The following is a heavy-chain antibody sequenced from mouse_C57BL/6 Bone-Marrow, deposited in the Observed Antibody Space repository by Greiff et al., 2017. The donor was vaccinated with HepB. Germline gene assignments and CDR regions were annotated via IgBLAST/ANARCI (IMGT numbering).Heavy chain of an antibody. CDR3: ARRSGSSYWYFDV. Sequence: EVQGVESGGGLVQPGGSLKLSCAASGFTFSDYGMAWVRQAPRKGPEWVAFISNLAYSIYYADTVKGRFTLSRENAKNTLYLEMSSLRSEDTAMYYCARRSGSSYWYFDVWGTGTTVTVSS. J-gene: IGHJ1*03. D-gene: IGHD1-1*01. CDR2: ISNLAYSI. CDR1: GFTFSDYG. V-gene: IGHV5-15*01.